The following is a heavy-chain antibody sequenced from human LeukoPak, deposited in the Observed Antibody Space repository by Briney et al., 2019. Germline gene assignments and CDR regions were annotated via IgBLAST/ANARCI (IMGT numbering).Heavy chain of an antibody. CDR2: INSDGSST. CDR3: ARVGGSNAFDI. V-gene: IGHV3-74*01. D-gene: IGHD1-26*01. J-gene: IGHJ3*02. CDR1: GFTFSSYW. Sequence: GGSLILSCAASGFTFSSYWVHWVRQAPGKGLAWVSPINSDGSSTSYADSVKGRFTISRDNAKNTLSLQMNSLRAEDTAVYYCARVGGSNAFDIWGQGTMVIVSS.